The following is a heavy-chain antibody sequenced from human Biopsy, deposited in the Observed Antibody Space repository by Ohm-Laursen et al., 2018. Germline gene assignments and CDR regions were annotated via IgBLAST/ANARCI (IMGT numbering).Heavy chain of an antibody. CDR2: ISAAGPAM. V-gene: IGHV3-11*01. CDR1: GFTFSDFY. J-gene: IGHJ4*02. Sequence: SLRLSCAASGFTFSDFYMSWIRQAPGKGLEWISYISAAGPAMFYADSVRGRFTISRDNANNLLYLQMDSLRAEDTAVYYCARRRPIDYWGQGILVTVSS. CDR3: ARRRPIDY.